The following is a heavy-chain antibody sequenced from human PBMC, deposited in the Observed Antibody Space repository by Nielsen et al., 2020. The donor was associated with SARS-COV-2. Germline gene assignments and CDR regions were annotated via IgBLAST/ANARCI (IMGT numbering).Heavy chain of an antibody. D-gene: IGHD5-18*01. CDR2: INHSGST. V-gene: IGHV4-34*01. CDR1: GGSFSGYY. Sequence: SETLSLTCAVYGGSFSGYYWSWIRQSPGKGLEWIGEINHSGSTNYNPSLKSRVTISVDTSKNQFSLKLSSVTAADTAVYYCARPLRGYSYAYYYYYGMDVWGQGTTVTVSS. J-gene: IGHJ6*02. CDR3: ARPLRGYSYAYYYYYGMDV.